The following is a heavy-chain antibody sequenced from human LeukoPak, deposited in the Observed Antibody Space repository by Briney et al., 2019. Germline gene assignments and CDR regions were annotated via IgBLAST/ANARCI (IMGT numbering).Heavy chain of an antibody. CDR2: IYHSGST. Sequence: SETLSLTCTVSGGSISSGGYYWSWIRQPPGKGLEWIGYIYHSGSTYYNPSLKSRVTISVDTSKNQFSLKLSSVTAADTAVYYCAGCELEGGKNWFDPWGQGTLVTVSS. D-gene: IGHD6-6*01. CDR1: GGSISSGGYY. J-gene: IGHJ5*02. CDR3: AGCELEGGKNWFDP. V-gene: IGHV4-30-2*02.